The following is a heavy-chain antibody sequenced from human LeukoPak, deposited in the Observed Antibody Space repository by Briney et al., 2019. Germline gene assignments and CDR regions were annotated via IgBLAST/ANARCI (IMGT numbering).Heavy chain of an antibody. J-gene: IGHJ4*02. Sequence: GGSLRLSCAAADFSFTTLATSCDRQPQGGGREWVSSISGGGNITYYADSVKGRCTISRDNSKNTLYLQMNSLRAEDTAVHYCAKESSLLRGPLVIYYFDFWGQGTLVTVSS. CDR2: ISGGGNIT. CDR3: AKESSLLRGPLVIYYFDF. D-gene: IGHD3-10*01. CDR1: DFSFTTLA. V-gene: IGHV3-23*01.